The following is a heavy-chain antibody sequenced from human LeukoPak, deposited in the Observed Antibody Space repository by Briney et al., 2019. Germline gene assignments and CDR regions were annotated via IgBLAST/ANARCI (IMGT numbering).Heavy chain of an antibody. CDR1: GFTFSYYE. CDR2: ITGGSTTK. CDR3: ARDGDIAVATAPYYFDY. Sequence: GGSLRLSCAASGFTFSYYEMIWVRQAPGKGLEWVSYITGGSTTKNYADSVKGRFTISRDNAKNSLYLQMTSLRAEDTDIYYCARDGDIAVATAPYYFDYWGQGILVTVSS. V-gene: IGHV3-48*03. D-gene: IGHD6-19*01. J-gene: IGHJ4*02.